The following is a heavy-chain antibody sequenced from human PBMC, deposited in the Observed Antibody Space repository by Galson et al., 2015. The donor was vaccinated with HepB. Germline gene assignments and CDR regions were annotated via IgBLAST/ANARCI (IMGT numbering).Heavy chain of an antibody. J-gene: IGHJ4*02. CDR2: IIPIFGTA. CDR1: GGTFSSYA. Sequence: SVKVSCKASGGTFSSYAISWVRQAPGQGLEWMGGIIPIFGTANYAQKFQGRVTITADKSTSTAYMELSSLRSEDTAVYHCARRAGYSYGHLDYWGQGTLVTVSS. V-gene: IGHV1-69*06. CDR3: ARRAGYSYGHLDY. D-gene: IGHD5-18*01.